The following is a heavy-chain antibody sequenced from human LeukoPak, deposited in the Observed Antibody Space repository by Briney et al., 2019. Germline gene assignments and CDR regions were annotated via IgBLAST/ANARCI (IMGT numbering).Heavy chain of an antibody. CDR2: IYSGGST. D-gene: IGHD2-2*01. V-gene: IGHV3-66*01. CDR3: ARSEVPIVVVPAASGLTRFDP. J-gene: IGHJ5*02. Sequence: QSGGSLRLSCAASGFTVSSNYMSWVRQAPGKGLEWVSVIYSGGSTYYADSVKGRFTISRDNSKNTLYLQMNSLRAEDTAVYYCARSEVPIVVVPAASGLTRFDPWGRGTLVTVSS. CDR1: GFTVSSNY.